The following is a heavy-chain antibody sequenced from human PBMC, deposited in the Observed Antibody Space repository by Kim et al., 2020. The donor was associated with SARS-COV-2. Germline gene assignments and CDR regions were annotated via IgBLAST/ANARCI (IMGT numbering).Heavy chain of an antibody. J-gene: IGHJ6*02. CDR3: ARGALDYDILTGYYTGGHYYYDYGMDV. CDR2: ISYDGSNK. D-gene: IGHD3-9*01. V-gene: IGHV3-30-3*01. Sequence: GGSLRLSCAASGFTFSSYAMHWVRQAPGKGLEWVAVISYDGSNKYYADSVKGRFTISRDNSKNTLYLQMNSLRAEDTAVYYCARGALDYDILTGYYTGGHYYYDYGMDVWGQGTTGTLSS. CDR1: GFTFSSYA.